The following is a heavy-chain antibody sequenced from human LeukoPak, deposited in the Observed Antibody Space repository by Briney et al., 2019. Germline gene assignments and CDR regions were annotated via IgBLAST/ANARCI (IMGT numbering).Heavy chain of an antibody. V-gene: IGHV1-2*04. CDR2: INPNSGGT. CDR1: GYTFTGYY. D-gene: IGHD3-9*01. J-gene: IGHJ4*02. CDR3: ARRGEILTGYYHFDY. Sequence: ASVKVSCKASGYTFTGYYMHWVRQAPGQGLEWMGWINPNSGGTNYAQKFQGWVTTTRDTSISTAYMELSRLRSDDTAVYYCARRGEILTGYYHFDYWGQGTLVTVSS.